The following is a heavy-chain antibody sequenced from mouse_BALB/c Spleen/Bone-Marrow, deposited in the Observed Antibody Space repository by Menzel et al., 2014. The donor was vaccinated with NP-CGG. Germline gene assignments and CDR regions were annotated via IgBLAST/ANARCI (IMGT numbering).Heavy chain of an antibody. CDR1: GFTFSDYY. J-gene: IGHJ4*01. Sequence: EVQLQQSGGGLVQPGGSLKLSCATSGFTFSDYYMYWVRQTPEKRLEWVAYISNGGGSTYYPDTVKGRFTISRDNAKNTLYLQMSRLKSEDTAMYYCARHLYGNYGAVDYWGQGTSVTVSS. V-gene: IGHV5-12*02. CDR2: ISNGGGST. D-gene: IGHD2-1*01. CDR3: ARHLYGNYGAVDY.